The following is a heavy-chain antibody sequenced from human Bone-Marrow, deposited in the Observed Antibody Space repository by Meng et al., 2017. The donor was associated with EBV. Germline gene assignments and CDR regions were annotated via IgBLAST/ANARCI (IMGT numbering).Heavy chain of an antibody. CDR2: INHSGST. D-gene: IGHD6-19*01. CDR1: GGSFSGYY. V-gene: IGHV4-34*01. J-gene: IGHJ1*01. Sequence: VQLQQWGAGLLKPSETLSLTCAVYGGSFSGYYWSWIRQPPGKGLEWIGEINHSGSTNYNPSLKSRVTISVDTSKNQFSLKLSSVTAADTAVYYCARGAGYSSGWYGDPKYFQHWGQGTLVTVSS. CDR3: ARGAGYSSGWYGDPKYFQH.